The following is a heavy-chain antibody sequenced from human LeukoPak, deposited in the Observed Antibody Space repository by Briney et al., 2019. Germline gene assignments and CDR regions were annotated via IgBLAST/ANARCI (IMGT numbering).Heavy chain of an antibody. CDR1: GFTFSSYA. V-gene: IGHV3-23*01. CDR2: ISGSGGST. J-gene: IGHJ6*02. D-gene: IGHD3-3*01. CDR3: AKIFDFWSGYYHYYYGMDV. Sequence: GGSLRLSCAASGFTFSSYAMSWVRQAPGKGLEWVSAISGSGGSTYYADSVKGRFTISGDNSKNTLYLQMNSLRAEDTAVYYCAKIFDFWSGYYHYYYGMDVWGQGTTVTVSS.